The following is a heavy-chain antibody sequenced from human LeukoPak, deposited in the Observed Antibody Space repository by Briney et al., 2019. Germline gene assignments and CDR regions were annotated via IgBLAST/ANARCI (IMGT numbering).Heavy chain of an antibody. CDR2: ISYDGSNK. J-gene: IGHJ4*02. CDR1: GFTLSSYA. Sequence: GGSLRLSCAASGFTLSSYAMHRVRQAPGKGLEWVAVISYDGSNKYYADSVKGRFTISRDNSKNTLYLQMNSLRAEDTAVYYCARITWTGSGSYFDYWGQGTLVTVSS. V-gene: IGHV3-30*04. CDR3: ARITWTGSGSYFDY. D-gene: IGHD3-10*01.